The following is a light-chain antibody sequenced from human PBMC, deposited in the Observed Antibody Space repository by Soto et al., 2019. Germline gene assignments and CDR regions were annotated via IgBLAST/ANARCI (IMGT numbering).Light chain of an antibody. J-gene: IGLJ3*02. CDR2: GSS. CDR1: SANIGAGYD. CDR3: HSYDSSLRGWV. Sequence: QSVLTQPPSVSGAPGQRVTISCTGSSANIGAGYDVHWYQHLPGTAPKLLIYGSSNRPSGVPDRFSASKSGTSASLAITGLQAEDEADYYCHSYDSSLRGWVFGGGTKVTVL. V-gene: IGLV1-40*01.